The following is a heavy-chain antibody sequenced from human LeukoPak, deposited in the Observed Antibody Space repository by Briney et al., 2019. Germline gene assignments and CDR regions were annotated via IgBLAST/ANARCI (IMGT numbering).Heavy chain of an antibody. J-gene: IGHJ5*02. CDR3: AKCSETGTTRWFDP. CDR1: GYTFSNYC. Sequence: ASVKVSCKASGYTFSNYCMHWVRQAPGQGLEWMGLINPSGTTTYAQNFQGRVTMTRDTSTSTVYMELSSLRSDDTAVYYCAKCSETGTTRWFDPWGQGTLFTVSS. V-gene: IGHV1-46*01. CDR2: INPSGTT. D-gene: IGHD1-7*01.